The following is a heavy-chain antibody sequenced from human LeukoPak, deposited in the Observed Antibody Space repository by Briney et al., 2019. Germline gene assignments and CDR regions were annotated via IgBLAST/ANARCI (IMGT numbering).Heavy chain of an antibody. Sequence: GGSLRLSCAASGFTFSGSAMHWLRQASGKGLEWVGRIRSKANSYATAYAASVKGRFTISRDDSKNTAYLQMNSLKTEDTAVYYCTSPYYDILTGYYGFDYWGQGTLVTVSS. CDR3: TSPYYDILTGYYGFDY. CDR2: IRSKANSYAT. CDR1: GFTFSGSA. V-gene: IGHV3-73*01. J-gene: IGHJ4*02. D-gene: IGHD3-9*01.